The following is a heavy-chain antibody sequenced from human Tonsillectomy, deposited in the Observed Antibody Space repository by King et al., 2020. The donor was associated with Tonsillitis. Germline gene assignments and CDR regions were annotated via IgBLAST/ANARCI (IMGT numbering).Heavy chain of an antibody. J-gene: IGHJ6*02. CDR3: ATMGADPYYYFGMDV. V-gene: IGHV4-59*08. Sequence: VQLQQSGPGLVKPSETLSLTCTVSGASITDYYWTWIRQPPGRGLEWIGHIHYSGGIDYNPSLKSRLTISVDTSSNQFSLKLRSVTASDTAVYFCATMGADPYYYFGMDVWGQGTTVTVSS. CDR2: IHYSGGI. CDR1: GASITDYY. D-gene: IGHD4/OR15-4a*01.